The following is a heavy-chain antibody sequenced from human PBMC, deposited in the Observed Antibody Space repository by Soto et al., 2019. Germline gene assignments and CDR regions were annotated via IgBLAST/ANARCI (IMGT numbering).Heavy chain of an antibody. J-gene: IGHJ3*02. CDR1: GFSLSNAGLG. CDR3: AHRRGYDILTGYSYRGDAFDI. D-gene: IGHD3-9*01. CDR2: IFSNDEK. V-gene: IGHV2-26*01. Sequence: SGPTLVNPTETLTLTCTVSGFSLSNAGLGVSWIRQPPGKALEWLAHIFSNDEKSYSTSLKSRLTISKDTSKSQVVLTMTNMDPVDTATYYCAHRRGYDILTGYSYRGDAFDIWGQGTMVTV.